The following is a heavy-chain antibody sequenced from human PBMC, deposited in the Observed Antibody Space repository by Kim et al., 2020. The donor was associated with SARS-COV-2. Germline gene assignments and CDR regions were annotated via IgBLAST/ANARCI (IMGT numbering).Heavy chain of an antibody. CDR3: ARRVSEVRGVRRVDGMDV. V-gene: IGHV4-39*01. J-gene: IGHJ6*02. CDR2: IYYSGST. D-gene: IGHD3-10*01. Sequence: SETLSLTCTVSGGSISSSSYYWGWIRQPPGKGLEWIGSIYYSGSTYYNPSLKSRVTISVDTSKNQFSLKLSSVTAADTAVYYCARRVSEVRGVRRVDGMDVWGQGTTVTVSS. CDR1: GGSISSSSYY.